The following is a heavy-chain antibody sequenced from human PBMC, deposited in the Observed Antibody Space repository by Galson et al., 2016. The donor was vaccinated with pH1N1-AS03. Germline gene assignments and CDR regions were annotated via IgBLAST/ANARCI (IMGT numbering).Heavy chain of an antibody. CDR3: ASAGYHTPGYHY. CDR1: GGSMTSPDW. D-gene: IGHD3-16*02. V-gene: IGHV4-4*02. Sequence: SETLSLTCAVSGGSMTSPDWWTWVRQPPGKGLEWIGEVHYSGTTSYNPSLNSRVTMSIDKSNNQFSLNLGSVIAADTAVYFCASAGYHTPGYHYWGQGALVTVSS. CDR2: VHYSGTT. J-gene: IGHJ4*02.